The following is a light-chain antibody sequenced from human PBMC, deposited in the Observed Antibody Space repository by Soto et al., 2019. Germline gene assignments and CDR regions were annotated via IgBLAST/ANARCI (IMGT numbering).Light chain of an antibody. CDR2: WAS. CDR3: QQYYGTPYT. J-gene: IGKJ2*01. V-gene: IGKV4-1*01. CDR1: QSALYSSNNKNY. Sequence: DIVMTQSPDSLAVSLGERATINCKSSQSALYSSNNKNYLAWYQQKPGQPPKLLIYWASTRESGVPDRFSGSGSGTDFTLTISSLQAEDGAVYYCQQYYGTPYTFGQGTKLEIK.